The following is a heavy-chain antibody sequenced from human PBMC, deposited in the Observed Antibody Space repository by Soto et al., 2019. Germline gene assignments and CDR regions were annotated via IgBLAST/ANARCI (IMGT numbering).Heavy chain of an antibody. D-gene: IGHD2-21*02. V-gene: IGHV3-23*01. J-gene: IGHJ4*02. Sequence: GGSLRLSCTASGLTFSNYAMSWVRQAPGKGLEWVSAITRTDSTYYADSVKGRFTISRDNSRNTLYLQMNSLGAEDAALYYCAKALVGDVGPTEYCGKPTPGTVS. CDR1: GLTFSNYA. CDR3: AKALVGDVGPTEY. CDR2: ITRTDST.